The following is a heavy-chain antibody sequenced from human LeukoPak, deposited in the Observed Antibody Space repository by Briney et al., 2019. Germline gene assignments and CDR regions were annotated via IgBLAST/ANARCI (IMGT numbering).Heavy chain of an antibody. Sequence: SETLSLTCAVSGGSINNYYWSWIRQPPGKGLEWIGYIYDSGSTNYNPSLKSRVTTSLDTSKNQVSLELSSVTAADTAVYYCARGYSSSSSSLYYYYMDVWGRGATVTVSS. D-gene: IGHD6-6*01. V-gene: IGHV4-59*01. CDR2: IYDSGST. CDR1: GGSINNYY. CDR3: ARGYSSSSSSLYYYYMDV. J-gene: IGHJ6*03.